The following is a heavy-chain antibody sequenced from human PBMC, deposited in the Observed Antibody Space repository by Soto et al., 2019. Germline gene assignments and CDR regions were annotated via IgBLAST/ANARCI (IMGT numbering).Heavy chain of an antibody. D-gene: IGHD2-15*01. CDR1: GLTFSSYG. CDR3: AKYRLDCSGGSCYVSHAFDI. V-gene: IGHV3-33*03. J-gene: IGHJ3*02. CDR2: IWYDGSNK. Sequence: GGSLRLSCAASGLTFSSYGMHWVRQAPGKGLEWVAVIWYDGSNKYYADSVKGRFTISRDNAKNSLYLQMNSLRAEDTALYYCAKYRLDCSGGSCYVSHAFDIWGQGTMVTVSS.